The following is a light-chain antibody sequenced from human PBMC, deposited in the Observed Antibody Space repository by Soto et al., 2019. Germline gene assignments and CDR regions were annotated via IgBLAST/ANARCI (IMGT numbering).Light chain of an antibody. Sequence: EIVWTQSPGTVSLSPGERATLSCRASQSVSNNYLAWYQQKPGQAPRLLIYGASNRATGIPDRFSGSGSGTDFTLTISRLEPEDFAVDYCQQYGSSGTFGQGTKVDIK. CDR2: GAS. J-gene: IGKJ1*01. CDR1: QSVSNNY. V-gene: IGKV3-20*01. CDR3: QQYGSSGT.